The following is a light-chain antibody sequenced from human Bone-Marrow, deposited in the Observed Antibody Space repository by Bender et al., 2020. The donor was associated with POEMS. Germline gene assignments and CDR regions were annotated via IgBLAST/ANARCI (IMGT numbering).Light chain of an antibody. CDR1: SSDVGGYNY. V-gene: IGLV2-8*01. CDR3: CSYSDIRHVI. J-gene: IGLJ2*01. CDR2: EVS. Sequence: QSALTQPPSASGSPGQSVTISCTGTSSDVGGYNYVSWYQQHPGRAPQLLIYEVSKWPSGVSNRFSGSKSGNTASLTISGLQADDEADYYCCSYSDIRHVIFGGGTNLTVL.